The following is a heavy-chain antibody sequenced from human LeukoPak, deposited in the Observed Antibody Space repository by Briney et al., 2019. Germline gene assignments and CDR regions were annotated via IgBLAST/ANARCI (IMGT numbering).Heavy chain of an antibody. CDR2: ITTSGSST. J-gene: IGHJ3*02. CDR1: GFTFSSYA. CDR3: RKGHSIGWYGDAFDI. V-gene: IGHV3-23*01. D-gene: IGHD6-19*01. Sequence: PGGSLRLSCAASGFTFSSYAMSWVRQAPGKGLEWVSTITTSGSSTYYADSVKGRFTISRDDSKNTLHLQMNSLRADDKAVYYCRKGHSIGWYGDAFDIWGQGTLVTVSS.